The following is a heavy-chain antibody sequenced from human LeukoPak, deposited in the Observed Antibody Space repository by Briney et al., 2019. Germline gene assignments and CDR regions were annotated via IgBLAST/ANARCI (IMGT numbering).Heavy chain of an antibody. CDR1: GFRFTSYW. CDR2: IYPGDSET. V-gene: IGHV5-51*01. Sequence: GASLKISCKGSGFRFTSYWIAWVRQMPGIGLEWLGIIYPGDSETRYSPSFQGQVPISADRSISTAYLQWSSLKAADTAMYYCARHQGLRDAFDIWGQGTMVTVSS. CDR3: ARHQGLRDAFDI. D-gene: IGHD2-15*01. J-gene: IGHJ3*02.